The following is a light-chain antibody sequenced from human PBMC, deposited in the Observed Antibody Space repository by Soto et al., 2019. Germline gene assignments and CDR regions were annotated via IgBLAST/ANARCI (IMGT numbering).Light chain of an antibody. Sequence: DIQMTQSPSTLSASVGDRVTITCRASQSISSWLAWYQQKPGKAPKLLIYDASSLESGVPSRFSGSGSGTEFTLTISSLQPDDFAIYYCQQYNSYSWTFGQGTRLEIK. CDR2: DAS. CDR3: QQYNSYSWT. CDR1: QSISSW. V-gene: IGKV1-5*01. J-gene: IGKJ5*01.